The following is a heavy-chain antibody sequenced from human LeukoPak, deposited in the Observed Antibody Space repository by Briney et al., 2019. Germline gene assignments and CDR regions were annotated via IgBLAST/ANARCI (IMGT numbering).Heavy chain of an antibody. CDR3: VRAPIGGYGDPWYFDY. CDR1: GGSISSGGYY. CDR2: IYYSGST. D-gene: IGHD4-17*01. V-gene: IGHV4-31*03. J-gene: IGHJ4*02. Sequence: SETLSLTCTVSGGSISSGGYYWSWIRQHPGKGLEWIGYIYYSGSTYYNPSLKSRVTISVDTSKNQFSLKLSSVTAADTAVYYCVRAPIGGYGDPWYFDYWGQGTLVTVSS.